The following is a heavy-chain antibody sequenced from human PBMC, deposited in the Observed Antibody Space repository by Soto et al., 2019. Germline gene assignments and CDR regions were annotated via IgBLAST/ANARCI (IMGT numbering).Heavy chain of an antibody. V-gene: IGHV3-23*01. CDR3: AKDTMPVVISTTDY. CDR2: ISVSGDST. Sequence: PGGSLRLSCAASGFTFSNYAMSWVRQAPGKGQERVSAISVSGDSTYHADSVKGRFTISRDNSKNTLYLQMNSLRAEDTSIYYCAKDTMPVVISTTDYWGQGTLVTVSS. CDR1: GFTFSNYA. J-gene: IGHJ4*02. D-gene: IGHD2-21*01.